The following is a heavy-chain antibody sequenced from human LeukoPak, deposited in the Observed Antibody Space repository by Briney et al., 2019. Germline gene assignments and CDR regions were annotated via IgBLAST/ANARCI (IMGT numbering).Heavy chain of an antibody. CDR3: AKAQLRVTTGIDN. CDR1: GFTFSSYA. V-gene: IGHV3-23*01. J-gene: IGHJ4*02. CDR2: ISSSAGNT. D-gene: IGHD4-17*01. Sequence: PGGSLRLSCAASGFTFSSYAISWVRQAPGKGLERVSGISSSAGNTNYADSVKGRFTISRDNSKNTLYLQMNSLRVEDTAVYYCAKAQLRVTTGIDNWGQGTLVTVSS.